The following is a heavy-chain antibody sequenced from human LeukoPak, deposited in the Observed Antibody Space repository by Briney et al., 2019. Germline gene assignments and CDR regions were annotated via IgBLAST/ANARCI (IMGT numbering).Heavy chain of an antibody. V-gene: IGHV4-34*01. D-gene: IGHD3-3*01. CDR1: GGSFSGYY. J-gene: IGHJ4*02. CDR2: INHSGST. CDR3: ARGRFGYDFWSGYYTPLGYLDY. Sequence: SETLSLTYAVYGGSFSGYYWSWIRQPPGKGLEWIGEINHSGSTNYNPSLKSRVTISVDTSKNQFSLKLSSVTAADTAVYYCARGRFGYDFWSGYYTPLGYLDYWGQGTLVTVSS.